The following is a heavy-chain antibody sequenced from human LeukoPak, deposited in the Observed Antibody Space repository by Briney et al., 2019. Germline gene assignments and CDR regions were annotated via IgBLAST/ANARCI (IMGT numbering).Heavy chain of an antibody. CDR1: GYTFTSYG. V-gene: IGHV1-18*01. Sequence: ASVKVSCKASGYTFTSYGISWVRQAPGQGLEWMGWISAYNGNTNYAQKLQGRVTMTTDTSTSTAYMELRSLRSDDTAVYYCARDRPGYYDSSNGIDYWGQGTLVTVSS. J-gene: IGHJ4*02. CDR2: ISAYNGNT. D-gene: IGHD3-22*01. CDR3: ARDRPGYYDSSNGIDY.